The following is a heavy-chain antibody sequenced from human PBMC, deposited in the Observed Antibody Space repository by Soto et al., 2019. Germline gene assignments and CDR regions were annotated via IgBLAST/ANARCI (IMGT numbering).Heavy chain of an antibody. CDR2: IYYSGST. D-gene: IGHD4-17*01. CDR3: ARGVLTTVTTGFDY. V-gene: IGHV4-31*03. Sequence: QVQLQESGPGLVKPSQTLSLTCTVSGGSISSGGYYWSWIRQHPGKGLEWIGYIYYSGSTYYNPSRKSRVTISVDTSKNQFSLKLSSVTSADTAVYYCARGVLTTVTTGFDYWGQGTLVTVSS. CDR1: GGSISSGGYY. J-gene: IGHJ4*02.